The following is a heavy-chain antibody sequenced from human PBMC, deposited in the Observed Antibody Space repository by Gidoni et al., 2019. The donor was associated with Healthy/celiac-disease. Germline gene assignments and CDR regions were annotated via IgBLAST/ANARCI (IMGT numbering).Heavy chain of an antibody. V-gene: IGHV3-30-3*01. CDR1: GFTFSSYA. J-gene: IGHJ4*02. Sequence: QVQLVASGGGVVQPGRSLRLSCAASGFTFSSYAMHWVRQAPGKGLEWVAVISYDGSNKYYADSVKGRFTISRDNSKNTLYLQMNSLRAEDTAVYYCARGENMVVPQDYWGQGTLVTVSS. CDR3: ARGENMVVPQDY. CDR2: ISYDGSNK. D-gene: IGHD2-15*01.